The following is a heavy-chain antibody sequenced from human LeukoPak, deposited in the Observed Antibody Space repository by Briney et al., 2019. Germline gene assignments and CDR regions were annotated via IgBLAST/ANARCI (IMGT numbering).Heavy chain of an antibody. V-gene: IGHV4-39*01. J-gene: IGHJ4*02. CDR1: GGSISSSSYY. D-gene: IGHD3-3*01. Sequence: KCSETLSLTCTVSGGSISSSSYYWGWIRQPPGKGLEWIGSIYYSGSTYYNPSLKSRVTISVDTSKNQFSLKLSSVTAADTAVYYCARSYGDDFWSGYYTEPPDYWGQGTLATVSS. CDR2: IYYSGST. CDR3: ARSYGDDFWSGYYTEPPDY.